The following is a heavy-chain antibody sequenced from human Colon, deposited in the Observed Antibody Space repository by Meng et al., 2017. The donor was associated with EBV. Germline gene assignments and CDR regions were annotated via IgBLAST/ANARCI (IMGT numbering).Heavy chain of an antibody. CDR1: GGSISSNGYY. J-gene: IGHJ4*02. CDR3: ARRRGGSGRDC. CDR2: IYHSGST. D-gene: IGHD3-10*01. Sequence: ELRESGPGLVTPSGTLSLSCTVPGGSISSNGYYWDWVRQPPGKGLEWIGAIYHSGSTSYNPSLQSRVTMFVDTSKNQFSLMLTSVTATDTAVYYCARRRGGSGRDCWGQGTLVTVSS. V-gene: IGHV4-39*01.